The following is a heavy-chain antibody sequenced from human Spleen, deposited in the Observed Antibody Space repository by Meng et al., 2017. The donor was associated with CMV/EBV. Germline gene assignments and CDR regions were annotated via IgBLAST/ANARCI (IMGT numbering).Heavy chain of an antibody. V-gene: IGHV1-2*02. J-gene: IGHJ5*02. CDR3: ARGGFGQYQLVGNRFDP. CDR2: INPNPNNGGT. Sequence: ASVKVSCKASGYTFIGYYIHWVRQAPGQGLEWMGWINPNPNNGGTAYAQKFQGRLTLTRDTSISVAYMELRSLRSDDTAVYYCARGGFGQYQLVGNRFDPWGQGTLVTVSS. D-gene: IGHD3-10*01. CDR1: GYTFIGYY.